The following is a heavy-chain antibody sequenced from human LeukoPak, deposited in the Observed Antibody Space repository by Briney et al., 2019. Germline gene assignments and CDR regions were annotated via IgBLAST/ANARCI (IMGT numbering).Heavy chain of an antibody. CDR3: ARVGYYYDSSGPPYYFDY. CDR1: GYTVSSNY. Sequence: PGGCLRLSCAASGYTVSSNYMSWVRQAPGKGLEWVSIIYSGGSTYYADSVKGRFTISRHNSKNTVYLQMNSLRAEDTAVYYCARVGYYYDSSGPPYYFDYWGQGTLVTVSS. CDR2: IYSGGST. V-gene: IGHV3-53*04. J-gene: IGHJ4*02. D-gene: IGHD3-22*01.